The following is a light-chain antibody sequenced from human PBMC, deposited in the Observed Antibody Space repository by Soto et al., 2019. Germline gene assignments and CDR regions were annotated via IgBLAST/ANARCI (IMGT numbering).Light chain of an antibody. Sequence: EIVMTQSPATLSVSPGERATFSCRASQSVSSNLAWYQQKPGQAPRLLIFGASTRATGIPARFSGSGSGTEFTLTISSLQSEDFAVYYCQQYNTWPPITFGPGTRLDIK. CDR3: QQYNTWPPIT. CDR1: QSVSSN. V-gene: IGKV3-15*01. J-gene: IGKJ5*01. CDR2: GAS.